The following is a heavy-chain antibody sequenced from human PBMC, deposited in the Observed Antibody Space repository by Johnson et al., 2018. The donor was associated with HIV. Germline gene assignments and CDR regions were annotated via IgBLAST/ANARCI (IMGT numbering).Heavy chain of an antibody. D-gene: IGHD6-19*01. CDR1: GFTFSSYG. V-gene: IGHV3-30*19. CDR2: IWYDGSNK. Sequence: QVQLVESGGGVVQPGRPLRLSCAASGFTFSSYGIHWVRPAPGKGLEWVAVIWYDGSNKYYADSVKGRFTISRDNSKNTLYLQMNSLRAEDTAVYYCARGIAVSNWVDIWGQGTMVTVSS. J-gene: IGHJ3*02. CDR3: ARGIAVSNWVDI.